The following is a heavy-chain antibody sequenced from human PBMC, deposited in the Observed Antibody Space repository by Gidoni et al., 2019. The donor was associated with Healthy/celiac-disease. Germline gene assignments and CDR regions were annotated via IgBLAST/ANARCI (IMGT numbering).Heavy chain of an antibody. CDR1: GGSFSGYY. CDR2: INHSGST. Sequence: QVQLQQWGAGLLKPSETLSLTCAVYGGSFSGYYWIWIRQPPGKGLEWIGEINHSGSTNYNPSLKSRVTISVDTSKNQFSLKLSSVTAADTAVYYCARLGYGGSGYWGQGTLVTVSS. CDR3: ARLGYGGSGY. V-gene: IGHV4-34*01. J-gene: IGHJ4*02. D-gene: IGHD2-15*01.